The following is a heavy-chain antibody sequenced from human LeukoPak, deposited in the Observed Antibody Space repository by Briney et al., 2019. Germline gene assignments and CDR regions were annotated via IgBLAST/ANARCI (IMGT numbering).Heavy chain of an antibody. CDR2: IYYDGNNK. Sequence: GGSLRLSCTASGFTFRNYGMHWVRQAPGKGLEWVAVIYYDGNNKYYGDSVKGRFTISRDNSKNTLYLQLNSLRAEDTAVYYCTTQPLYSSSWYDYWGQGTLVTVSS. CDR3: TTQPLYSSSWYDY. V-gene: IGHV3-33*01. J-gene: IGHJ4*02. D-gene: IGHD6-13*01. CDR1: GFTFRNYG.